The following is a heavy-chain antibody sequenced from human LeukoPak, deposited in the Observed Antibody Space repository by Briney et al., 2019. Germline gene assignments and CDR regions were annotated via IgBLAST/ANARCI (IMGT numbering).Heavy chain of an antibody. CDR2: MNPNSGNT. D-gene: IGHD2-15*01. CDR1: GYTFTTYD. Sequence: ASVKVSCRASGYTFTTYDINWVRQATGQGLEWMGWMNPNSGNTGYAQKFQGRVTMTRNTSISTAYMELSSLRSDDTAVYYCARDQDIVVVVAALRQREMGGFDPWGQGTLVTVSS. CDR3: ARDQDIVVVVAALRQREMGGFDP. J-gene: IGHJ5*02. V-gene: IGHV1-8*01.